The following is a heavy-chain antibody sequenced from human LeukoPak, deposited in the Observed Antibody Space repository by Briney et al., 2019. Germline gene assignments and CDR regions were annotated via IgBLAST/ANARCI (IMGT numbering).Heavy chain of an antibody. J-gene: IGHJ6*02. CDR1: RFTFSTFE. V-gene: IGHV3-48*03. D-gene: IGHD2-2*01. CDR2: ISSRESTK. Sequence: GGSLRLSCAASRFTFSTFEMTWVRQAPGKGLEWVSYISSRESTKYYANSVKGRFTISRDNAKNAVYLQMNSLRAEDTAVYYCARYCSTTSCHFYGMDVWGRGTSVTVSS. CDR3: ARYCSTTSCHFYGMDV.